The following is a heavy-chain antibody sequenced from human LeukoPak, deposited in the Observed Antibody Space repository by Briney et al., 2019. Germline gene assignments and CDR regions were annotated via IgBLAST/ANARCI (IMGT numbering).Heavy chain of an antibody. Sequence: GGSLRLSCAASGFTFSSYGLSWVRQAPGKGLEWVSAISGSGGSTYYADSVKGRFTISRDNSKNTLYLQTNSLRAEDTAVYYCAKSLESTTYYYHMDVWGKGTTVTISS. V-gene: IGHV3-23*01. J-gene: IGHJ6*03. D-gene: IGHD2-2*01. CDR1: GFTFSSYG. CDR3: AKSLESTTYYYHMDV. CDR2: ISGSGGST.